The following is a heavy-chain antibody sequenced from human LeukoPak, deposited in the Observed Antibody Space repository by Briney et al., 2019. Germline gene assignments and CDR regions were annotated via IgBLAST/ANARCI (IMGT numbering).Heavy chain of an antibody. Sequence: GSLRLSCAASGFTFSNYVMSWVRQAPGKGLEWVSTIGGGGGSAYYADSVKGRFTTSRDNSKNTLYLQMNSLRAEDTAVYYCAKGYYGSGTPNWFDPWGQGTLVTVSS. V-gene: IGHV3-23*01. CDR1: GFTFSNYV. CDR3: AKGYYGSGTPNWFDP. D-gene: IGHD3-10*01. CDR2: IGGGGGSA. J-gene: IGHJ5*02.